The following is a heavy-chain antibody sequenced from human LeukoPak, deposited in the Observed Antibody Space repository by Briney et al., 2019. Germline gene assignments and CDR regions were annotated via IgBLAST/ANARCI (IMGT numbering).Heavy chain of an antibody. CDR3: AKLRRTYYYDSRNAFDI. J-gene: IGHJ3*02. CDR1: EFTFSSYG. D-gene: IGHD3-22*01. CDR2: IWYDGSNK. V-gene: IGHV3-33*06. Sequence: TGGSLRLSCAASEFTFSSYGMHWVRQAPGKGLEWVAVIWYDGSNKYYADSVKGRFTISRDNSKNALYLQMNSLRAEDTAVYYCAKLRRTYYYDSRNAFDIWGQGTMVTVSS.